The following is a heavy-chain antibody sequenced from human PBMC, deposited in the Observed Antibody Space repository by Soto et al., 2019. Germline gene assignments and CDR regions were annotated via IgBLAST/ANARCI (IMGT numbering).Heavy chain of an antibody. J-gene: IGHJ6*02. V-gene: IGHV3-49*04. CDR3: CRSKRGSGTYFYYGMDV. CDR1: RFRFGDYN. Sequence: PGGSLRLSCRTARFRFGDYNLNWVRQPPGKGLEWVGFIRNKAYGGTTEYAASVKGRFTISRDDSKSIAYLEMNSLKSEDTAVYYCCRSKRGSGTYFYYGMDVWGQGTTVTVSS. D-gene: IGHD3-16*01. CDR2: IRNKAYGGTT.